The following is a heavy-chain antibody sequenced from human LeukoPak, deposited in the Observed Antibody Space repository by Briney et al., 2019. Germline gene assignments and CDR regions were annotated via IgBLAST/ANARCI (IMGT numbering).Heavy chain of an antibody. CDR1: GFSFSSYW. CDR3: ARDDGFSCYSY. Sequence: GGSLRLSCAASGFSFSSYWMTWVRQAPGKGLEWVANMNLDGSEKYYVDSVKGRFIISRDNAKNSLYLRMNSLTAEDTAIYYCARDDGFSCYSYWGQGTLVTVSS. CDR2: MNLDGSEK. D-gene: IGHD3-16*01. J-gene: IGHJ4*02. V-gene: IGHV3-7*01.